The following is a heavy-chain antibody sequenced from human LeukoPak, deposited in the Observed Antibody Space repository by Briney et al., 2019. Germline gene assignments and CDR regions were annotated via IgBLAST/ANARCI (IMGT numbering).Heavy chain of an antibody. V-gene: IGHV3-48*03. Sequence: GGSLRLSCAASGFTFSSYEMNWIRQAPGKGLEWVSYISSSGSTIYYADSVKGRFTISRDNSKNTLFLQMNSLRAEDTAVYYCAKDRYSYGYENYFDYWGQGTLVTVSS. D-gene: IGHD5-18*01. CDR1: GFTFSSYE. J-gene: IGHJ4*02. CDR3: AKDRYSYGYENYFDY. CDR2: ISSSGSTI.